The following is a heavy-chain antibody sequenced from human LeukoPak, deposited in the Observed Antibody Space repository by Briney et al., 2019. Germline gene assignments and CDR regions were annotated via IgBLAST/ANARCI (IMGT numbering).Heavy chain of an antibody. J-gene: IGHJ5*02. V-gene: IGHV3-23*01. CDR3: AKDQGEWFGELPLPNWFDP. D-gene: IGHD3-10*01. CDR1: GFTFSSYG. Sequence: PGGSLRLSCAASGFTFSSYGMSWVRQAPGKGLEWVSAISGSDGSTYYADSVKGRFTISRDNSKNTLYLQMNSLRAEDTAVYYCAKDQGEWFGELPLPNWFDPWGQGTLVTVSS. CDR2: ISGSDGST.